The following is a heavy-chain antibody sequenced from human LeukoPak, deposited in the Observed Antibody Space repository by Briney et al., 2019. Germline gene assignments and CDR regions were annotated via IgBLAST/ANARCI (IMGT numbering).Heavy chain of an antibody. D-gene: IGHD4-17*01. CDR2: IYYSGST. CDR3: ARQNYGDYVFDL. Sequence: PSETLSLTCAVSGYSISSGYYWGWIRQPPGKGLEWIGSIYYSGSTYYNPSLKSRVTISVDTSKNQFSLKLSSVTAADTAVYYCARQNYGDYVFDLWGRGTLVTVSS. J-gene: IGHJ2*01. CDR1: GYSISSGYY. V-gene: IGHV4-38-2*01.